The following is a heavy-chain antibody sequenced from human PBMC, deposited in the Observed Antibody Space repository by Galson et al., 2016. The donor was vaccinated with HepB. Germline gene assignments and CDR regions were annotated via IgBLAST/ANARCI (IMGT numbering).Heavy chain of an antibody. CDR2: IRGGGGST. Sequence: SLRLSCAASGFTFYSYGMNWVRQAPGKGLEWVSGIRGGGGSTYCADSVKGRFTISRDNSKNTLYLQMNSLRAEDTALYYCATSTVLSPGSPLDYWGQGTLVTVSS. CDR3: ATSTVLSPGSPLDY. CDR1: GFTFYSYG. D-gene: IGHD4-23*01. V-gene: IGHV3-23*01. J-gene: IGHJ4*02.